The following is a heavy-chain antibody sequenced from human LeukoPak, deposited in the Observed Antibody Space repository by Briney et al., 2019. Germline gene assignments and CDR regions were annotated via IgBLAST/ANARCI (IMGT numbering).Heavy chain of an antibody. V-gene: IGHV3-23*01. CDR3: AKDRALRWNFDY. J-gene: IGHJ4*02. CDR2: ISGSGGST. Sequence: PGGSLRLSCTVSGFTVSSNSMSWVRQAPGKGLEWVSAISGSGGSTYYADSVKGRFTISRDNSKNTLYLQMNSLRAEDTAVYYCAKDRALRWNFDYWGQGTLVTVSS. CDR1: GFTVSSNS. D-gene: IGHD4-23*01.